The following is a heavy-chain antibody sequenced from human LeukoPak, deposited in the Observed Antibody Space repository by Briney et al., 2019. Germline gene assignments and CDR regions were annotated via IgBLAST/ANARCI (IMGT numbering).Heavy chain of an antibody. D-gene: IGHD4-17*01. CDR1: GGSFSGYY. V-gene: IGHV4-34*01. CDR2: INHSGST. Sequence: PSETLSLTCAVYGGSFSGYYWSWIRQPPGKGLEWIGEINHSGSTNYNPSLKSRVTISVETSKNQFSLKLSSVTAADTAVYYCARYGAVTTNFDYWGQGTLVTVSS. CDR3: ARYGAVTTNFDY. J-gene: IGHJ4*02.